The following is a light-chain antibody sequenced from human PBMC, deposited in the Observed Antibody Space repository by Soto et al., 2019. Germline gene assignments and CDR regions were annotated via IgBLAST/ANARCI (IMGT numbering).Light chain of an antibody. J-gene: IGKJ2*01. CDR1: QNISNW. V-gene: IGKV1-5*01. Sequence: EIQMTQSPSTLSASVGDSVTITCRASQNISNWLAWYQQKPGSAPKILISDASTVQSGVPSRFSGSGSGTEFTITISGLQPDDFATYFCLQYNIFHTFGQGTNLEIK. CDR2: DAS. CDR3: LQYNIFHT.